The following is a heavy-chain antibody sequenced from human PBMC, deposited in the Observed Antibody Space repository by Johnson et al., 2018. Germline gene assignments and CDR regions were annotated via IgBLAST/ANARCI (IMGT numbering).Heavy chain of an antibody. CDR3: ARHIPQFHDFGDYLDY. J-gene: IGHJ4*02. D-gene: IGHD3/OR15-3a*01. CDR2: IYPGDSDT. V-gene: IGHV5-51*01. Sequence: EVQLVETGAEVKKPGESLKISCKGSGYSFTSYWIGWVRQMPGKGLEWMGIIYPGDSDTKYSPSFQGQVTIPADKSISTAYLQWSSLKASDTAMYYCARHIPQFHDFGDYLDYWGQGTLVTVSS. CDR1: GYSFTSYW.